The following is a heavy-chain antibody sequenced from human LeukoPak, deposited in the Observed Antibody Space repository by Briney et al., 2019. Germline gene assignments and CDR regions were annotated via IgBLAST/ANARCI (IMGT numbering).Heavy chain of an antibody. V-gene: IGHV1-18*01. CDR1: GYTFTSYG. CDR3: ARDPTRRIYGYYYRNDAFDI. J-gene: IGHJ3*02. D-gene: IGHD3-22*01. Sequence: GASVKVSCKASGYTFTSYGISWVRQAPGQGLEWMGWISAYNGNTNYAQKLQGRVTMTTDTSTSTAYMELRSLRSDDTAVYYCARDPTRRIYGYYYRNDAFDIWGQGTMVTVSS. CDR2: ISAYNGNT.